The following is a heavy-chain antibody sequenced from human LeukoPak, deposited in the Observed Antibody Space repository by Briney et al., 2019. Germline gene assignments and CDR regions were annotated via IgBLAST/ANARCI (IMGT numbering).Heavy chain of an antibody. CDR1: GFTFSSYA. V-gene: IGHV3-30*07. CDR3: AKPPAVRRVPWDY. CDR2: ISYDGSKK. J-gene: IGHJ4*02. D-gene: IGHD1-1*01. Sequence: GRSLRLSCAASGFTFSSYAIHWVRQAPGKGLEWVAVISYDGSKKYYADSVKGRFTISRDNSKNTLYLQMNSLRAEDTAVYYCAKPPAVRRVPWDYWGQGTLVTVSS.